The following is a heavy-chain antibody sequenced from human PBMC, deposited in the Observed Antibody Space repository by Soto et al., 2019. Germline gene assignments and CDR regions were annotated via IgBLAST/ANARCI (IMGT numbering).Heavy chain of an antibody. CDR2: IYYSGST. Sequence: QVQLQESGPGLVKPSETLSLTCTVSGGSISSYYWSWIRQPPGKGLEWIGYIYYSGSTNYNPSLKSRVTISVDTSKNQFSLNLSSVTAADTAVYYCARASTVTTRGSRNNWFDPWGQGTLVTVSS. CDR3: ARASTVTTRGSRNNWFDP. CDR1: GGSISSYY. V-gene: IGHV4-59*08. J-gene: IGHJ5*02. D-gene: IGHD4-17*01.